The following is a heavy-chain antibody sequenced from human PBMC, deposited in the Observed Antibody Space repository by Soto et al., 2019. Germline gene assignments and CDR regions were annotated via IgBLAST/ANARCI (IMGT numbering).Heavy chain of an antibody. V-gene: IGHV3-74*01. J-gene: IGHJ4*02. Sequence: PGGSLRLSCAASTFTFSSYWMHWVRQTPGKGLVWVSRINDDGGSTSYADSAKGRFTISRDNAKNTLYLQMNSLRGEDTAIYYCTKDTFGDRDSWGQGTLVTVSS. CDR3: TKDTFGDRDS. CDR2: INDDGGST. D-gene: IGHD4-17*01. CDR1: TFTFSSYW.